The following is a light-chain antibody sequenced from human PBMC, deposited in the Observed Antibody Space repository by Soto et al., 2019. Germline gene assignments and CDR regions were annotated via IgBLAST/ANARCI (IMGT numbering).Light chain of an antibody. CDR3: HQFATTRS. J-gene: IGKJ1*01. V-gene: IGKV3-20*01. CDR1: QSLSSSF. CDR2: GAS. Sequence: EIVLTQSPGTLSLSPGQRATLSCRASQSLSSSFLAWYQQKPGQVPRLIIYGASSRAADIPDRFSGSGSGTDFTLTISSLEPEDFAVYYCHQFATTRSFGQGTKVDIK.